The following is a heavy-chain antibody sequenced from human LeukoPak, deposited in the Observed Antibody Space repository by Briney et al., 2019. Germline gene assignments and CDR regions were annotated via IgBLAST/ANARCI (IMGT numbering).Heavy chain of an antibody. D-gene: IGHD3-3*01. CDR2: IYYSGST. Sequence: PSETLSLTCTVSGGSISSYYWSWIRQPPGKGLEWIGYIYYSGSTNYNPSLKSRVTISVDTSKNQFSLKLSSVTAADTAVYYCASWSGSTGFDYWGQGTLVTVSS. J-gene: IGHJ4*02. V-gene: IGHV4-59*08. CDR3: ASWSGSTGFDY. CDR1: GGSISSYY.